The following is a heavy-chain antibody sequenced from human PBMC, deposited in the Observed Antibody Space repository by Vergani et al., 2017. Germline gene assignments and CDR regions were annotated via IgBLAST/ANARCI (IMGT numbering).Heavy chain of an antibody. Sequence: QVQLVQSGAEVMKPGSSVKVSCKASGATFRRNTISWVRQVPGQGLVWMGRIITVIGKTKYAQDFQGILTITADTSTSTAYMELTSLSSQDTAVYYCAGDPRWYGGDPEDDDYCIDFWGQGTTVTVSS. V-gene: IGHV1-69*08. D-gene: IGHD2-21*02. CDR2: IITVIGKT. CDR3: AGDPRWYGGDPEDDDYCIDF. CDR1: GATFRRNT. J-gene: IGHJ6*02.